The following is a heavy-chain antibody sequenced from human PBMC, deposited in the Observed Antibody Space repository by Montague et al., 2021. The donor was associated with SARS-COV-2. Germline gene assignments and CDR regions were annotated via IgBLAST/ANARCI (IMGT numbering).Heavy chain of an antibody. CDR3: ARDQTVLEWIWYGMDV. V-gene: IGHV4-34*01. Sequence: ETLSLTCTVYGGSLGTYYWAWIRQSPGKGLEWIGNIDHSGNTNYNPSLKSRVSISVDTSSSQFSLYLTPVTAADAAVYYCARDQTVLEWIWYGMDVWGPGTTVTVSS. D-gene: IGHD3-3*01. CDR2: IDHSGNT. J-gene: IGHJ6*02. CDR1: GGSLGTYY.